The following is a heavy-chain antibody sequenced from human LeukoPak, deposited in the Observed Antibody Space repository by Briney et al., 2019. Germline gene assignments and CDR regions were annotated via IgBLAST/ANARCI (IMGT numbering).Heavy chain of an antibody. J-gene: IGHJ4*02. Sequence: ASVKVSCKASGYTFTSYDINWVRQATGQGLEWMRWMNPNSGNTGYAQKFQGRVTMTRNTSISTAYMELSSLRSEDTAVYYCARSLGYSYGSDYWGQGTLVTVSS. V-gene: IGHV1-8*01. CDR3: ARSLGYSYGSDY. CDR1: GYTFTSYD. D-gene: IGHD5-18*01. CDR2: MNPNSGNT.